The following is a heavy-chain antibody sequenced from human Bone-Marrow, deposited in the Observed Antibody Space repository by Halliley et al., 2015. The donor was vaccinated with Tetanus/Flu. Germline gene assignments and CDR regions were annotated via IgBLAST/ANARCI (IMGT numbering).Heavy chain of an antibody. CDR3: GREGTSLGVDWFDP. J-gene: IGHJ5*02. Sequence: GLVKPSETLSLTCTVSGGSINNYYWSWIRKPPGKGLEWIGYIYYSGSTKYNPSLKSRVTISVDTSKNQFSLKLSSVTAADTAVYYCGREGTSLGVDWFDPWGQGTLVTVSS. D-gene: IGHD6-6*01. CDR1: GGSINNYY. CDR2: IYYSGST. V-gene: IGHV4-59*01.